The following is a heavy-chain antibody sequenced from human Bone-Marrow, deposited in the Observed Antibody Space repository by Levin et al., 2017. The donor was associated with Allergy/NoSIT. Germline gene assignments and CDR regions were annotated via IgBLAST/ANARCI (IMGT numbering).Heavy chain of an antibody. D-gene: IGHD3-9*01. Sequence: SQTLSLTCAVDGASLRDAYWTWIRQSPGKEMEWIGEIIPSGDTNYNPSLKGRVTILGDTSKNQFSLKLQSVTAADTSIYYCARAREAGYYVDYWGQGTQVTVSS. V-gene: IGHV4-34*12. CDR2: IIPSGDT. CDR1: GASLRDAY. J-gene: IGHJ4*01. CDR3: ARAREAGYYVDY.